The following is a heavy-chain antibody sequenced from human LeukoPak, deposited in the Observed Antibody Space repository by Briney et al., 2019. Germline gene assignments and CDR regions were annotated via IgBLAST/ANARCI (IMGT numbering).Heavy chain of an antibody. CDR2: ISSSGSTI. CDR3: AELGITMIGGV. CDR1: GFTFSSYE. D-gene: IGHD3-10*02. V-gene: IGHV3-48*03. J-gene: IGHJ6*04. Sequence: GGSLRLSCAASGFTFSSYEMNWVRQAPGKGLEWVSYISSSGSTIYYADSVKGRFTISRDNAKNSLYLQMNSLRAEDTAVYYCAELGITMIGGVWGKGTAVTVSS.